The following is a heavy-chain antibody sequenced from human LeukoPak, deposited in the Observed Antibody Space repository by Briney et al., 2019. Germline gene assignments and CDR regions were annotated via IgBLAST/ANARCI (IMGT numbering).Heavy chain of an antibody. CDR2: TQNRANHYTT. J-gene: IGHJ6*02. CDR1: GFTFSSYA. Sequence: KPGGSLRLSCAASGFTFSSYAMHWVRQAPGQGLEWIARTQNRANHYTTEYAASVKGRFISSRDDSDYSLHLQMNNLKVEDTAVYYCARDTDVALDVWGQGTTVTVSS. V-gene: IGHV3-72*01. CDR3: ARDTDVALDV.